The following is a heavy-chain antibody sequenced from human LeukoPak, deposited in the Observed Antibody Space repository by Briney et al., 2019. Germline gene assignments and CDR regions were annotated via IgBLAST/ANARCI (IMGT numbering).Heavy chain of an antibody. Sequence: PGGSLRLSCAASGFTFNNYWMSWVRQAPGKGLEWVANIKEDGSEKYYVDSVKGRFTISRDNAENSLYLQMNSLRAEDTAVYYCARRRTAVNNCFDPWGQGTLVTVSS. V-gene: IGHV3-7*01. CDR1: GFTFNNYW. CDR2: IKEDGSEK. J-gene: IGHJ5*02. D-gene: IGHD6-13*01. CDR3: ARRRTAVNNCFDP.